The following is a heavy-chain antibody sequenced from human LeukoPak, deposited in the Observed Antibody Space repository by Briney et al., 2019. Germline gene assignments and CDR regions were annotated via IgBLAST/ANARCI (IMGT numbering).Heavy chain of an antibody. V-gene: IGHV4-59*01. CDR3: ARDVANAFDI. CDR1: GGSISSYY. Sequence: SETLSLTCTVSGGSISSYYWSWIRQPPGKGLEWIGYIYYRGSTNYNPSLKSRVTISVDTSKNQFSLKLSSVTAADTAVYYCARDVANAFDIWGQGTMVTVSS. J-gene: IGHJ3*02. CDR2: IYYRGST. D-gene: IGHD2-15*01.